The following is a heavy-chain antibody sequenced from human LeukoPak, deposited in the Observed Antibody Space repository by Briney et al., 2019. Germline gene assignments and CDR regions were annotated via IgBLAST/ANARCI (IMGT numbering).Heavy chain of an antibody. J-gene: IGHJ4*02. V-gene: IGHV3-9*01. CDR1: GFTFDDYA. Sequence: GGSLRLSGAASGFTFDDYAMHWVRQAPGKGLEWVSGISWNSGSIGYADSVKGRFTISRDNAKNSLYLQMNSLRAEDTAVYYRARDRSYSGSYYTFDYWGQGTLVTVSS. CDR2: ISWNSGSI. D-gene: IGHD1-26*01. CDR3: ARDRSYSGSYYTFDY.